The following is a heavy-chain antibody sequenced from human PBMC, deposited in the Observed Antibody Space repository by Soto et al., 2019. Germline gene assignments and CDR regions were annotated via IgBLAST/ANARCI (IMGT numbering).Heavy chain of an antibody. CDR2: VSESGGST. J-gene: IGHJ5*02. D-gene: IGHD3-22*01. V-gene: IGHV3-23*01. CDR1: GFTFRSSP. Sequence: GGSLRLSCAVSGFTFRSSPMSWVRRAPGKGLEWVSGVSESGGSTYYADSVKGRFTISRDNSKNTLYLQMNSLRAEDTAVYYCAKSDYYDSSGPRGWFDPWGQGTLVTVSS. CDR3: AKSDYYDSSGPRGWFDP.